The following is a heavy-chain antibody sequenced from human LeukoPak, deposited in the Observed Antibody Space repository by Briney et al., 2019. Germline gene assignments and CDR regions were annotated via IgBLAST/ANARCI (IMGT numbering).Heavy chain of an antibody. D-gene: IGHD4-17*01. CDR3: ARDRGGDYVLDY. CDR1: GYPFTSYG. Sequence: ASVKVSCKASGYPFTSYGISWVRQAPGQGLEWMGWISPYNGDTNYEQKLQGRVTMTTDTSTSTVYMELRSLRSDDTAVYYCARDRGGDYVLDYWGQGTLVTVSS. J-gene: IGHJ4*02. V-gene: IGHV1-18*01. CDR2: ISPYNGDT.